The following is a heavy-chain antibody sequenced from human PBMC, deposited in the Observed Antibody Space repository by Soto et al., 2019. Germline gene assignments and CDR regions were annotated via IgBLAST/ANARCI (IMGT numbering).Heavy chain of an antibody. V-gene: IGHV2-26*01. CDR1: GFSLSNARMG. CDR2: IFSNDEK. J-gene: IGHJ4*02. Sequence: QVTLKESGPVLVKPTETLTLTCTVSGFSLSNARMGVSWIRQPPGKALEWLAYIFSNDEKAYSTSLKSRLTISKDTPKSQVVLTLTNMDPVDTATYYCARMVGSTWDVDYWGQGTLVTVSS. D-gene: IGHD6-13*01. CDR3: ARMVGSTWDVDY.